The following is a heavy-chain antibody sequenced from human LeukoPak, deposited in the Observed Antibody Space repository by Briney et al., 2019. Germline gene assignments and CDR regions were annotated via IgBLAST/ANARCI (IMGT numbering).Heavy chain of an antibody. V-gene: IGHV3-33*01. D-gene: IGHD6-19*01. CDR2: IWNDGSNK. Sequence: GGSMRLSCAASRFTFSNFGMDWVRQAPGKGLEWVAVIWNDGSNKYYADSVKGRFTISRDNSKNTLYLQMNSLRAEDTAVYFCARARGGSVWYQDYWGQGTLVTVSS. CDR1: RFTFSNFG. J-gene: IGHJ4*02. CDR3: ARARGGSVWYQDY.